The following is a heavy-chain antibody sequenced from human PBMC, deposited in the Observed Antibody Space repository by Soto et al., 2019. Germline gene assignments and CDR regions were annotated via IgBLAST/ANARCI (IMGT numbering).Heavy chain of an antibody. Sequence: QVHLQQWGAGLLKPSETLSLTCAVYGGSFSGYYWSWIRQPPGKGLEWIGEINQSGSTNYNPSLKSRVTISVDTSKNQFSLKLSSVTAADTAVYFCANTYYNFWSGFYRGYYFDYWGQGTLVSVSS. CDR1: GGSFSGYY. J-gene: IGHJ4*02. V-gene: IGHV4-34*01. D-gene: IGHD3-3*01. CDR2: INQSGST. CDR3: ANTYYNFWSGFYRGYYFDY.